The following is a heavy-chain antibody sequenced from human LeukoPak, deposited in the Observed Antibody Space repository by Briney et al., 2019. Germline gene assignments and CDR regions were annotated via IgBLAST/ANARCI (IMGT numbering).Heavy chain of an antibody. CDR2: ISGSGGST. V-gene: IGHV3-23*01. J-gene: IGHJ4*02. D-gene: IGHD3-10*01. Sequence: GGSLRLSCAASGFTFSSYAMSWVRQAPGKGLEWVSAISGSGGSTYYADSVKGRFTISRDNSKNTLYLQMNSLRAEDTAVYYCAKVPYGSGGSKRYFDYWGQGTLVTVSS. CDR1: GFTFSSYA. CDR3: AKVPYGSGGSKRYFDY.